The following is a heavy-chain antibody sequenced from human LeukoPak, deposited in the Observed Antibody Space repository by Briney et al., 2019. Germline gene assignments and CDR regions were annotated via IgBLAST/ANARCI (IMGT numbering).Heavy chain of an antibody. CDR3: ARAPLARYNWFDP. CDR2: IIPIFGTA. CDR1: GGTFSSYA. V-gene: IGHV1-69*01. Sequence: ASVKVSCKASGGTFSSYAISWVRQAPGQGLEWTGGIIPIFGTANYAQKFQGRVTITADESTSTAYMELSSLRSEDTAVYYCARAPLARYNWFDPWGQGTLVTVSS. J-gene: IGHJ5*02.